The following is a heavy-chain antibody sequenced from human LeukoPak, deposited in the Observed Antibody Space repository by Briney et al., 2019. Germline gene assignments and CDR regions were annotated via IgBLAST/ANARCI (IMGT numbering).Heavy chain of an antibody. J-gene: IGHJ4*02. D-gene: IGHD6-13*01. V-gene: IGHV4-34*01. CDR1: GGSFSGYY. Sequence: KPSETLSLTCAVYGGSFSGYYWSWIRQPPGKGLEWIGEINHSGSTNYNPSLKSRVTISVDTSKNQFSLKLSSVTAADTAVYYCARGWYLDYWGQGTLVTVSS. CDR3: ARGWYLDY. CDR2: INHSGST.